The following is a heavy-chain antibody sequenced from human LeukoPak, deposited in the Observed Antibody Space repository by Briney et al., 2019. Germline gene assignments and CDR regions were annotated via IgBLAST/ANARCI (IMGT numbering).Heavy chain of an antibody. CDR2: IRYDGSNE. D-gene: IGHD3-10*01. V-gene: IGHV3-30*02. CDR1: GFTFSSYG. J-gene: IGHJ4*02. CDR3: AKNYYGSGSYYNHFDY. Sequence: GGSLRLSCAASGFTFSSYGMHWVRQAPGKGLEWVAFIRYDGSNEYYADSVKGRFTISRDNSKDTLYLQMNSLRAEDTAVYYCAKNYYGSGSYYNHFDYWGQGTLVTVSS.